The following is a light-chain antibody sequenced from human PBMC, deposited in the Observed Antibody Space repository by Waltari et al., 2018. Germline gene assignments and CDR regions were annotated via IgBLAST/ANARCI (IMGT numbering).Light chain of an antibody. CDR3: QYFDSSHVV. J-gene: IGLJ2*01. V-gene: IGLV6-57*03. Sequence: FMLTQPHSVSESPGKTVTISCTRRSGNIATNYVQWYQQRPGSAPTKVIYEDNQRPSGVPDRFSGSIDSSSNSASLIISGLKAEDEADYYCQYFDSSHVVFGGGTKLTVL. CDR1: SGNIATNY. CDR2: EDN.